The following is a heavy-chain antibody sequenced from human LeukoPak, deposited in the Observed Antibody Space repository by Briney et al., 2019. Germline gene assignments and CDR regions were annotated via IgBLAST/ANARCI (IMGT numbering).Heavy chain of an antibody. CDR3: ARSGGSYSYFYYMDV. V-gene: IGHV1-69*05. CDR1: GGTFSRDA. D-gene: IGHD3-16*01. CDR2: IIPVFGTT. J-gene: IGHJ6*03. Sequence: ASVKVSCKASGGTFSRDAVSWGRQAPGQGLEWRGGIIPVFGTTNYTQKCQGRVTITTDESTTTPYMELSSLRSEHPAVYYCARSGGSYSYFYYMDVWGTGTTVPVS.